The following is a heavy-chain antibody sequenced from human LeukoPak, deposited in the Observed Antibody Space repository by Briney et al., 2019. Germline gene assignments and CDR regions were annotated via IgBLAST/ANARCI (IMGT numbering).Heavy chain of an antibody. V-gene: IGHV4-4*07. CDR3: TRDTGTTGEVKFDP. D-gene: IGHD4-17*01. CDR1: GNSFGDYY. Sequence: PSETLSLTCTVSGNSFGDYYWSWIRQPAGKGLEWIGRIYTSGSTTYNPSLKSRVTLSVDTSKSQFSLNLMSVTAADTAVYYCTRDTGTTGEVKFDPWGQGTLVTVSS. CDR2: IYTSGST. J-gene: IGHJ5*02.